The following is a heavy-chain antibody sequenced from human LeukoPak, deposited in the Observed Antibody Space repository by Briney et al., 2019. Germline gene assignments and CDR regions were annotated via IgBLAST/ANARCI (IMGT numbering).Heavy chain of an antibody. CDR3: ARGSGGLIEDF. Sequence: ASVKVSCKASGYSFTYYPLNWVRQAPRQGLEWMGWISTSTGNPTYAQGFTGRFVFSLDTSVSTAYLQISNLKADDTAVYYCARGSGGLIEDFWGQGTLVTVSS. D-gene: IGHD2-15*01. CDR1: GYSFTYYP. CDR2: ISTSTGNP. V-gene: IGHV7-4-1*02. J-gene: IGHJ4*02.